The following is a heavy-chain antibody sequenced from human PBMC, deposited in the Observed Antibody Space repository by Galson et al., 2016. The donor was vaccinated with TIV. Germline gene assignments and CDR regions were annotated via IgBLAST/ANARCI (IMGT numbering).Heavy chain of an antibody. CDR2: INAGNGNT. V-gene: IGHV1-3*01. CDR3: ARPPYCGGDCYKYDY. J-gene: IGHJ4*02. Sequence: SVKVSCKASGYTFNKYGVTWVRQAPGRSLEWMGWINAGNGNTKYSQKFQGRVTITRDTSGSTAYMELSSLRSDDTAVYYCARPPYCGGDCYKYDYWGQGNLVTVSS. CDR1: GYTFNKYG. D-gene: IGHD2-21*02.